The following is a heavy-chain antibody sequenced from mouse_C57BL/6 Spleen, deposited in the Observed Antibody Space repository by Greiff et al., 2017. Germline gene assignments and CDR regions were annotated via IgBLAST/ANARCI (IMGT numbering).Heavy chain of an antibody. CDR2: IHPNSGST. CDR3: ARSGYYYGSSHAMDY. CDR1: GYTFTSYW. J-gene: IGHJ4*01. D-gene: IGHD1-1*01. V-gene: IGHV1-64*01. Sequence: VQLQQPGAELVKPGASVKFSCKASGYTFTSYWMHWVKQRPGQGLEWIGMIHPNSGSTNYNEKFKSKATLTVDKSSSTAYMQLSSLTSEDSAVYYCARSGYYYGSSHAMDYWGQGTSVTVSS.